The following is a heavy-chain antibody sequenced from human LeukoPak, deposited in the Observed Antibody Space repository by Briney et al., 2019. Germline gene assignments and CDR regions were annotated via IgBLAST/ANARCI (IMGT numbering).Heavy chain of an antibody. V-gene: IGHV1-46*01. CDR3: ARGGITPYYDSSGYFDY. J-gene: IGHJ4*02. Sequence: VASVKVSCKASGYTFTSYYMHWVRQAPGQGLEWMGIINPSGGSTSYAQKFQGRVTMTRDMSTSTVYMELSSLRSEDTAVYYCARGGITPYYDSSGYFDYWGQGTLVTVSS. CDR2: INPSGGST. D-gene: IGHD3-22*01. CDR1: GYTFTSYY.